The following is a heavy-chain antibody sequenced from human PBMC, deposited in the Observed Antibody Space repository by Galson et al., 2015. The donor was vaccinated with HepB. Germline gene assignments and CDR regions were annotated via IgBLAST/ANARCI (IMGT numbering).Heavy chain of an antibody. D-gene: IGHD6-19*01. Sequence: SLRLSCAASGFTVSSNYMSWVRQAPGKGLEWVSVIYSGGSTYYADSVKGRFTIYSDKPKNTLYLQMNNRRAEDTAVYYCARAILSLRIAVAGPVYGMDVWGQGTTVTVSS. CDR3: ARAILSLRIAVAGPVYGMDV. J-gene: IGHJ6*02. CDR1: GFTVSSNY. V-gene: IGHV3-66*01. CDR2: IYSGGST.